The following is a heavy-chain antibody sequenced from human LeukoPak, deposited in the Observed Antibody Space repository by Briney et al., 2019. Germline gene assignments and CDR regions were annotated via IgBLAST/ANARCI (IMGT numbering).Heavy chain of an antibody. J-gene: IGHJ4*02. D-gene: IGHD3-3*01. V-gene: IGHV3-48*04. CDR1: GFTFSNYG. CDR2: FSGTGNTI. Sequence: PGGSLRLSCAASGFTFSNYGMNWIRQAPGKGLEWISYFSGTGNTIYYADSVKGRFTISKDNAKNSLYLQMNSLRAEDTAVYYCARAVFCQFDYWGQGAPVTVSS. CDR3: ARAVFCQFDY.